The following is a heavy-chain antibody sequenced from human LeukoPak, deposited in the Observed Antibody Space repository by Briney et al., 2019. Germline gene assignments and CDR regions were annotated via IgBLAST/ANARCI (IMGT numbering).Heavy chain of an antibody. Sequence: GGSLRLSCAASGFTFSNYAMNWVRQAPGKGLEWVSTITASSGSTFYADSVKGRFTISKDTSKNTLYLHMSSLRADDTAVYYCAKGSYDYVEVAYFDYWGQGTLVTVSS. CDR2: ITASSGST. D-gene: IGHD5-12*01. CDR3: AKGSYDYVEVAYFDY. V-gene: IGHV3-23*01. CDR1: GFTFSNYA. J-gene: IGHJ4*02.